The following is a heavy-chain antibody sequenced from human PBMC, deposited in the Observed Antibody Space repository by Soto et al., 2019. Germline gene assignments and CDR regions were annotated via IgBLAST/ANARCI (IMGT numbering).Heavy chain of an antibody. V-gene: IGHV3-30-3*01. D-gene: IGHD4-4*01. CDR2: ISYDGSNK. J-gene: IGHJ2*01. CDR1: GFTFSSYA. Sequence: QVQLVESGGGVVQPGRSLRLSCAASGFTFSSYAMHWVRQAPGKGLEWVEVISYDGSNKYYAESVKGRFTISRDNSKNTLSLQMNSLRTEDTAVYYCARPLWRDDYNWGYFDLWGRGTLVTVSS. CDR3: ARPLWRDDYNWGYFDL.